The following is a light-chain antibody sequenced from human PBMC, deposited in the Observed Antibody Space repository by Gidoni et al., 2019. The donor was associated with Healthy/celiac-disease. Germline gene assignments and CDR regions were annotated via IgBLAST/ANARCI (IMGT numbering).Light chain of an antibody. CDR3: QLYNNWPRT. CDR2: GAS. Sequence: EIVMTQSPATLSVSPGERATLSCRASQSVSSNLAWYQQKPGQAPRLLIYGASTRATGIPARFSGSGSGTEFTLTISSLQSEDFAVYYCQLYNNWPRTFGQXTKVEIK. V-gene: IGKV3-15*01. CDR1: QSVSSN. J-gene: IGKJ1*01.